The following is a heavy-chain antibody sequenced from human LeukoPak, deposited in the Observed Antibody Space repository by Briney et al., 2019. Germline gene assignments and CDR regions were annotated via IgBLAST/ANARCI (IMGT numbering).Heavy chain of an antibody. V-gene: IGHV4-39*01. CDR1: GGSISSSSNY. Sequence: PSETLSLTCTVSGGSISSSSNYWGWIRQPPGKGLEWIGTIYYSGSSYYNPSLKSRVTISVDTSKLQFSLMLTSVTAADTAVYYCARHGSYYYYMDVWGKGTTVTVSS. J-gene: IGHJ6*03. D-gene: IGHD3-16*01. CDR2: IYYSGSS. CDR3: ARHGSYYYYMDV.